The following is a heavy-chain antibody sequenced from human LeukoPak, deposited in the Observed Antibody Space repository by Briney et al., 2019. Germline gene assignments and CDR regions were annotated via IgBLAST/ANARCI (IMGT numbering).Heavy chain of an antibody. D-gene: IGHD3-10*01. V-gene: IGHV4-34*01. CDR3: ARGSGSYYHLDY. CDR1: GGSFSGYY. CDR2: INHSGST. Sequence: SETLSLTCAVYGGSFSGYYWSWIRQPPGKGLEWIGEINHSGSTNYNPSLKSRVTISVDTSKNQFSLKLSSVTAADTAVYYCARGSGSYYHLDYWGQGTLVTVSS. J-gene: IGHJ4*02.